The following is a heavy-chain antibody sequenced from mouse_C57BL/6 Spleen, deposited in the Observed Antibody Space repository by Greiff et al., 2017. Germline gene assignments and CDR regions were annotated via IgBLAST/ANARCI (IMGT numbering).Heavy chain of an antibody. J-gene: IGHJ3*01. CDR1: GFSFNAYA. D-gene: IGHD1-1*02. V-gene: IGHV10-1*01. Sequence: EVMLVESGGGLVQPKGSLKLSCAASGFSFNAYAMNWVRQAPGKGLEWVACIRSNSNSYATYYADSVKDRFTISRDDSESILYLQMNNLRTEDTAMYYCVRPNGGDCAWFAYWGQGTLLTVSA. CDR2: IRSNSNSYAT. CDR3: VRPNGGDCAWFAY.